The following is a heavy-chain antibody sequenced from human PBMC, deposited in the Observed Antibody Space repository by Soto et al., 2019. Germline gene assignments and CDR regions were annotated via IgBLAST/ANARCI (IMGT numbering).Heavy chain of an antibody. Sequence: QVQLVQSGAEVRKPGSSVKVSCMASGGTFSTYLISWVRQAPGQGLEWMGAIIPLSGTPNYAQKFQGKVTITADTSTSSAFMELRSLRSEDTAIYYCARTDYSNYEVWFDPWGQGTPVTVSS. V-gene: IGHV1-69*06. J-gene: IGHJ5*02. D-gene: IGHD4-4*01. CDR2: IIPLSGTP. CDR3: ARTDYSNYEVWFDP. CDR1: GGTFSTYL.